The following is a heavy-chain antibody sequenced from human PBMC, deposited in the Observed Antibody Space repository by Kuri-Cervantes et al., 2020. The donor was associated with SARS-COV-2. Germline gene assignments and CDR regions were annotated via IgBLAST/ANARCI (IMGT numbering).Heavy chain of an antibody. CDR2: ISSSGSTI. D-gene: IGHD3-22*01. V-gene: IGHV3-48*03. CDR1: GFTFSSYE. J-gene: IGHJ4*02. CDR3: ARNTYYYDSSDPVWLYYFDY. Sequence: GESLKISCAASGFTFSSYEMNWVRQAPGKGLEWVSYISSSGSTIYYADSVKGRFTISRDNAKNSLYLQMNSLRAEDTAVYYCARNTYYYDSSDPVWLYYFDYWGQGTLVTVSS.